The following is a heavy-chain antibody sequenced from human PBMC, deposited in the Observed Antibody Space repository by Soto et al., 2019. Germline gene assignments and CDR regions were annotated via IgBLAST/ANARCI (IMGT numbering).Heavy chain of an antibody. V-gene: IGHV5-10-1*01. CDR1: GYSFTSYW. Sequence: PGESLKISCKGSGYSFTSYWISWVRQMPGKGLEWMGRIDPSDSYTNYSPSFQGHVTISADKSIGTAYLQWSSLKASDTAMYYCAGARDCSGGSCSYYYGMDVWGQGTTVTVSS. CDR3: AGARDCSGGSCSYYYGMDV. D-gene: IGHD2-15*01. J-gene: IGHJ6*02. CDR2: IDPSDSYT.